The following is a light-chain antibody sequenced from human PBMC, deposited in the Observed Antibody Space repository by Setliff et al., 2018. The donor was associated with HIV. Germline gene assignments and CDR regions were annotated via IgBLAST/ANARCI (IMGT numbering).Light chain of an antibody. J-gene: IGLJ3*02. CDR3: SSYGGRNNWV. CDR2: EVS. V-gene: IGLV2-8*01. Sequence: QSVLAQPPSASGSPGQAVTISCTGTSSDVGSYNYVSWYQQHPGKAPQLMIFEVSKRPSGIPDRFSGSKSGNTASLTVSGLQAEDEADYYCSSYGGRNNWVFGGGTK. CDR1: SSDVGSYNY.